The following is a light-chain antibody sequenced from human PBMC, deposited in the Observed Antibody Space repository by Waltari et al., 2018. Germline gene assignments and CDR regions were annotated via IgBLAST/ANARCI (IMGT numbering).Light chain of an antibody. J-gene: IGLJ3*02. CDR1: SSNIGGNS. CDR2: STN. CDR3: AAWDDNLRAWV. Sequence: QSVVTQPPSASGTPGQRVSISCSGSSSNIGGNSVNWYQHVPGAGPRLLLYSTNQRPSGVPDRFSGSKAGTSASLAIGGLQSDDEADYYCAAWDDNLRAWVFGGGTKLTVL. V-gene: IGLV1-44*01.